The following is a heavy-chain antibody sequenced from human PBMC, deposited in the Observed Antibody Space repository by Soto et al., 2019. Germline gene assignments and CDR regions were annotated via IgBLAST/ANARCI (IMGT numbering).Heavy chain of an antibody. CDR1: GGSISSSSYY. V-gene: IGHV4-39*01. Sequence: SETLSLTCTVSGGSISSSSYYWGWIRQPPGKGLEWIGSIYYSGSTYYNPSLKSRVTISVDTSKNQFSLKLSSVTAADTAVYYCARVLGRIAEFDYWGQGTLVTVSS. CDR2: IYYSGST. CDR3: ARVLGRIAEFDY. D-gene: IGHD3-16*01. J-gene: IGHJ4*02.